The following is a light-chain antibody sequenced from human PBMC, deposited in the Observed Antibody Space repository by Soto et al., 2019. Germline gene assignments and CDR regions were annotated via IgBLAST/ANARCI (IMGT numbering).Light chain of an antibody. CDR1: SSNIGINR. Sequence: SVLTQPPSASGTPGQRVTISCSGSSSNIGINRVNWYQQFPGSAPQLVMYDNDQRPSGVPERFSGSKSGISASLAISGLQSEDEADYSCAAWDDSLNGLVFGTGTKVTVL. CDR3: AAWDDSLNGLV. V-gene: IGLV1-44*01. J-gene: IGLJ1*01. CDR2: DND.